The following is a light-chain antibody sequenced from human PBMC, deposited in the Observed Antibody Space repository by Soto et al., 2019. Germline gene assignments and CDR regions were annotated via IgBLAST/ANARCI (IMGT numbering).Light chain of an antibody. CDR1: QDIRND. CDR3: QQYHRSSIT. Sequence: DIQMTQSPSSLSASVGDTVTITCRASQDIRNDLGWYQQKPGKAPKRLIYAASSLQSGVPSRFSGSASGTEFTLAINSLQPDDFATYYCQQYHRSSITFGQGTRLEI. CDR2: AAS. V-gene: IGKV1-17*01. J-gene: IGKJ5*01.